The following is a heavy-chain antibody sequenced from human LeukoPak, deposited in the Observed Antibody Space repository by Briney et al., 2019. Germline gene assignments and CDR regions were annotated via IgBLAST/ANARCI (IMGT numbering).Heavy chain of an antibody. J-gene: IGHJ4*02. Sequence: GASVKVSCKASGYTFVNYPIHWVRQAPGQGPEWMGRINAGNGDTKYSQTSLGRVTFTRDTSASAAYMELSSLRSEDTAVYYCARANNWPTNYLDYWGQGTQVTVSA. V-gene: IGHV1-3*01. CDR2: INAGNGDT. CDR1: GYTFVNYP. CDR3: ARANNWPTNYLDY. D-gene: IGHD1-20*01.